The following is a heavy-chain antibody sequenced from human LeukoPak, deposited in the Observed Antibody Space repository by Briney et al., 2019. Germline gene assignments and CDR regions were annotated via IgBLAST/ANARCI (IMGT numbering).Heavy chain of an antibody. CDR1: GFTFGDYA. CDR2: IRSKAYGGTT. V-gene: IGHV3-49*03. Sequence: GGSLRLSCTASGFTFGDYAMSWFRQAPGKGLEWVGFIRSKAYGGTTEYAASVKGRFTISRDDSKSIAYLQMNSLKTEDTAVYYCTRANSSGWYGYYYYGMDVWGQGTTVTVS. CDR3: TRANSSGWYGYYYYGMDV. D-gene: IGHD6-19*01. J-gene: IGHJ6*02.